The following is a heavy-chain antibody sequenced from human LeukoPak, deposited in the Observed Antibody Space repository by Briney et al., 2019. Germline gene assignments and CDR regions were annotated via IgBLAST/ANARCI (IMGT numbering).Heavy chain of an antibody. V-gene: IGHV5-51*01. J-gene: IGHJ4*02. CDR2: IYPGDSDT. CDR1: GYSFTSYW. CDR3: ARHFWGGYSGSYSPIDY. D-gene: IGHD1-26*01. Sequence: GESLKISCKGSGYSFTSYWIGWVRQMPGKGLEWMGIIYPGDSDTRYSPSFQGQVTISADKSISTAYLQWSSLKASDTAMYYCARHFWGGYSGSYSPIDYWGQGTLVTVSS.